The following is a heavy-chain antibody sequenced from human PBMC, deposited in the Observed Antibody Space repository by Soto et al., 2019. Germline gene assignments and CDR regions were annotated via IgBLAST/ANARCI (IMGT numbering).Heavy chain of an antibody. V-gene: IGHV1-18*01. CDR1: GFTFTNYA. CDR3: ARDGRAFSIFGETMDV. CDR2: ISAYSGDT. Sequence: GASVKVSCKTSGFTFTNYAINWVRQAPGQGLQWMGWISAYSGDTKYAQRFQDRLTVTTDPSTTTAYMELRSLRSDDTALYYCARDGRAFSIFGETMDVWGQGTTVTVSS. J-gene: IGHJ6*02. D-gene: IGHD3-3*01.